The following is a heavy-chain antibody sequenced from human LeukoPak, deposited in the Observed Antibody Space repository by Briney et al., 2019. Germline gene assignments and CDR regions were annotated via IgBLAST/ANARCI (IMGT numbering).Heavy chain of an antibody. V-gene: IGHV3-49*03. Sequence: GGPLTLSCIGSGFPLAVHARSWLRPAPGKGREGVGFIREKAYGETTEHAASVKARLTILRDDSTNSDYSRMNGLKAECTAVYYCGRHLLRSVGSTGLDFWGQGTLVTVAS. J-gene: IGHJ4*02. D-gene: IGHD1-26*01. CDR3: GRHLLRSVGSTGLDF. CDR2: IREKAYGETT. CDR1: GFPLAVHA.